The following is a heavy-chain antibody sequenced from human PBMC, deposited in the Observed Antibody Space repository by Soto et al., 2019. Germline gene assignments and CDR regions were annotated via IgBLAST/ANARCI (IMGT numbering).Heavy chain of an antibody. Sequence: SETLSLTCTVSGGSISSSSYYWGWIRQPPGKGLEWIGSIYYSGSTYYNPSLKSRVTISVDTSKNQFSLKLSSVTAADTAVYYWGRLGRRGVVVVPAVFFYVMDVWGKGPTVTVSS. V-gene: IGHV4-39*01. CDR3: GRLGRRGVVVVPAVFFYVMDV. CDR1: GGSISSSSYY. J-gene: IGHJ6*04. CDR2: IYYSGST. D-gene: IGHD2-2*01.